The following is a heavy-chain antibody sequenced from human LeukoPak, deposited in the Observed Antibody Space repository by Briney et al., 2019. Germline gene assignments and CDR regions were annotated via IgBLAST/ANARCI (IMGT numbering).Heavy chain of an antibody. D-gene: IGHD2/OR15-2a*01. CDR2: VWNDGSNK. CDR3: AKDLRNMTAGDC. CDR1: GFTFSRYG. V-gene: IGHV3-33*06. J-gene: IGHJ4*02. Sequence: PGGSLRLSCAASGFTFSRYGMHWVRQAPGKGLGWVAVVWNDGSNKYYGDSVKGRFTISRDNSKNMLYLQMTSLRDEDTALYYCAKDLRNMTAGDCWGQGTLVTVSS.